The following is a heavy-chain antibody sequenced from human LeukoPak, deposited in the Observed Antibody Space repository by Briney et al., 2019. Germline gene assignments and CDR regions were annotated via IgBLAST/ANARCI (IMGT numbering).Heavy chain of an antibody. CDR2: ISGSGGST. CDR1: GFTFSSYA. V-gene: IGHV3-23*01. J-gene: IGHJ4*02. Sequence: GGSLRLSCAASGFTFSSYAMSWVRQAPGKGLEWVSAISGSGGSTYYADSVKGRFTISRDNSKNTPYLQMNSLRAEDTAVYYCARAQYYYDSSGLDYWGQGTLVTVSS. CDR3: ARAQYYYDSSGLDY. D-gene: IGHD3-22*01.